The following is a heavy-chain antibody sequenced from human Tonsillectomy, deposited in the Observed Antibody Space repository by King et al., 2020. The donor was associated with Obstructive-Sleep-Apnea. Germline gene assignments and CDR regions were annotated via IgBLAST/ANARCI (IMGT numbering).Heavy chain of an antibody. CDR3: ARMRVQNGLGGMDV. D-gene: IGHD7-27*01. V-gene: IGHV2-70*11. J-gene: IGHJ6*02. Sequence: VTLKESGPALVKPTQTLTLTCTFSGFSLSTSGMCGSWISQPPGKALEWLARIDWGDGKYYSTSRGTRLTIPKDTSKNQVVLTMTNMDPVDTATYYCARMRVQNGLGGMDVWGQGTTVTVSS. CDR1: GFSLSTSGMC. CDR2: IDWGDGK.